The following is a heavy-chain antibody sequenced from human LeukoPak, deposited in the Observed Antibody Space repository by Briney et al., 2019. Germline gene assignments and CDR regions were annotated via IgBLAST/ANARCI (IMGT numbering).Heavy chain of an antibody. Sequence: GGSLRLSCASSGFTFSSYGMSWVRQTPGKGLEWVSLISGSGGSTYYADSVKGRFTISRDNSKNTLYLQVNSLRAEDTAVYYCAREVGAFDIWGQGTMVTVSS. CDR2: ISGSGGST. D-gene: IGHD1-26*01. CDR1: GFTFSSYG. J-gene: IGHJ3*02. V-gene: IGHV3-23*01. CDR3: AREVGAFDI.